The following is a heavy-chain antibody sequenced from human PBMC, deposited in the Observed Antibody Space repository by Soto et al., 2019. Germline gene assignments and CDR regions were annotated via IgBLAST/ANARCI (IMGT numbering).Heavy chain of an antibody. CDR3: ARGVTTSDAFDI. D-gene: IGHD4-17*01. J-gene: IGHJ3*02. V-gene: IGHV1-69*02. Sequence: QVQLVQSGAEVKKPGSSVKVSCTASGVTFSSYTISWVRQAPGQGLEWMGRIIPILGIAYYAQKVKGRVTITTDKSTSTAYMELSSLRSEDTAVYYCARGVTTSDAFDIWGQGTMVTVSS. CDR2: IIPILGIA. CDR1: GVTFSSYT.